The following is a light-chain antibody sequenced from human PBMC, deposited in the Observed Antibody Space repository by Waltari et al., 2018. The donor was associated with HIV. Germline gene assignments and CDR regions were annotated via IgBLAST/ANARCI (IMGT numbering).Light chain of an antibody. V-gene: IGKV3-15*01. CDR1: QSVSTN. Sequence: EIVMTQSPATLSVSPGERATLSCRASQSVSTNLAWYQQQPGQAPRLLIYGAATRATGIPARFSGSGSGTEFTLTISSLQSEDFAVYYCQQYNNWPSGYTFGQGTKLEIK. CDR2: GAA. CDR3: QQYNNWPSGYT. J-gene: IGKJ2*01.